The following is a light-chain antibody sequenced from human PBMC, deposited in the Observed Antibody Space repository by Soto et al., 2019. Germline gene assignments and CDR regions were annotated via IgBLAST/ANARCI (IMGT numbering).Light chain of an antibody. CDR2: DAS. J-gene: IGKJ2*01. CDR1: QGVSNY. Sequence: EIVLTQSPATLSLSPGERATLSCRASQGVSNYLAWYQQKRGQAPRLLIFDASHRATGIPARFSGSGTGTDFTLTITSLEPGDFAVYYCQQRSDWPVTFGQGTKLEIK. V-gene: IGKV3-11*01. CDR3: QQRSDWPVT.